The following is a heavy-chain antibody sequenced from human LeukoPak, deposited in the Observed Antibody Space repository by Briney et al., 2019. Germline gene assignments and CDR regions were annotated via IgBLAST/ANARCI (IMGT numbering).Heavy chain of an antibody. J-gene: IGHJ6*03. CDR3: ARAPKGMTTVRYFYYYYMDV. CDR1: SGSITSGGYY. Sequence: SETLSLTCTVPSGSITSGGYYWNWIRQHPGKGLEWIGYIYYSGSTFYNPSLKSRVTMSVDTSKNQFSLKLSSVTAADTAVYYCARAPKGMTTVRYFYYYYMDVWGKGTTVTVSS. D-gene: IGHD4-11*01. CDR2: IYYSGST. V-gene: IGHV4-31*03.